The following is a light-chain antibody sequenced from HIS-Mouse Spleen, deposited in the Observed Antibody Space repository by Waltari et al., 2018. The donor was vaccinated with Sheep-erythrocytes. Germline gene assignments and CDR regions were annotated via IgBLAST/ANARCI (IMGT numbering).Light chain of an antibody. J-gene: IGLJ3*02. CDR3: SSYTSSSTWV. Sequence: QSALTQPASVSGSPGQSIPIPRTGPSSDVGGYNYVSWYQQHPGKAPKLMIYEVSNRPSGVSNRFSGSKSGNTASLTISGLQAEDEADYYCSSYTSSSTWVFGGGTKLTVL. V-gene: IGLV2-14*01. CDR2: EVS. CDR1: SSDVGGYNY.